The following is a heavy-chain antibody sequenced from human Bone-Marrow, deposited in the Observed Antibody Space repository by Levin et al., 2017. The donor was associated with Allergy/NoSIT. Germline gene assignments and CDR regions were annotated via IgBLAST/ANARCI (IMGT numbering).Heavy chain of an antibody. CDR1: GGSIISGGYY. V-gene: IGHV4-39*07. Sequence: PSATLSLTCTVSGGSIISGGYYWSWIRQYPGKGLEWIGNIYHSGSTYYNPSLKSRVTISVDTSKNQFSLKVTSVTAADTAVYYCARTLGYCSGDSCYFYFDYWGRGTLVTVSS. D-gene: IGHD2-15*01. J-gene: IGHJ4*02. CDR3: ARTLGYCSGDSCYFYFDY. CDR2: IYHSGST.